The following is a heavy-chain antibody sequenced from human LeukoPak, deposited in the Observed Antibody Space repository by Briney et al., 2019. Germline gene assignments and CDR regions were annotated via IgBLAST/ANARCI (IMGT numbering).Heavy chain of an antibody. Sequence: SQTLSLTCTVSGGSISSGDYYWSWIRQPPGKGLEWIGYIYYSGSTYYNPSLKRRVTISVDTSKNQFSLKLSSVTAADTAVYYCARVADYYDSSGYYFDAFDIWGQGTMVTVSS. J-gene: IGHJ3*02. CDR3: ARVADYYDSSGYYFDAFDI. CDR1: GGSISSGDYY. V-gene: IGHV4-30-4*08. CDR2: IYYSGST. D-gene: IGHD3-22*01.